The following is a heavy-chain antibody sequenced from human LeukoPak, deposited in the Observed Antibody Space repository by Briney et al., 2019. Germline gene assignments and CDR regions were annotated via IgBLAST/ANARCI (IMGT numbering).Heavy chain of an antibody. CDR3: AKDIFADYRGDAFDI. V-gene: IGHV3-23*01. Sequence: GGSLRLSCAASGFTFNNYAMSWVRQAPGKGLKWVSAISGSGGSTYYADSVKGRFTISRDNSKNTLYLQMTSLRAEDTAVYYCAKDIFADYRGDAFDIWGQGTMVTVSS. CDR2: ISGSGGST. J-gene: IGHJ3*02. D-gene: IGHD4-11*01. CDR1: GFTFNNYA.